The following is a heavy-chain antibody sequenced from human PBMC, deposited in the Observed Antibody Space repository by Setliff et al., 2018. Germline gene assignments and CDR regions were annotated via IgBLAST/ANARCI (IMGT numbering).Heavy chain of an antibody. CDR2: ISSSGGNT. V-gene: IGHV3-23*01. J-gene: IGHJ4*02. CDR1: GFTFSSYA. D-gene: IGHD6-6*01. Sequence: RLSCAASGFTFSSYAMSWVRQAPGKGLEWVSAISSSGGNTYYADSVKGRFTISRDNSKNTLYLQMNSLRAEDTAVYYCATYKRSSSFEYWGQGSLVTVSS. CDR3: ATYKRSSSFEY.